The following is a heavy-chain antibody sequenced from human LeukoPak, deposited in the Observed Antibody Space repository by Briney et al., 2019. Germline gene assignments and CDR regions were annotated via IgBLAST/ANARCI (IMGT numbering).Heavy chain of an antibody. CDR2: IKSKTGGGTT. CDR1: GCTFSNSW. D-gene: IGHD4/OR15-4a*01. Sequence: PGGALRLSCPASGCTFSNSWMSWLRPAPGRGLDWVGRIKSKTGGGTTDYAPPVKGRFTISREDSKNTLYLQMNSLKPEDTAVYYCVNMVREGTLDYWGQGTLVTVSS. V-gene: IGHV3-15*01. CDR3: VNMVREGTLDY. J-gene: IGHJ4*02.